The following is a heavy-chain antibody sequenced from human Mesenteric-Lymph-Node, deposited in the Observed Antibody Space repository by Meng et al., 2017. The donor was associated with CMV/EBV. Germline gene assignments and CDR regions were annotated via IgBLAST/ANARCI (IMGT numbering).Heavy chain of an antibody. D-gene: IGHD3-3*01. V-gene: IGHV4-34*01. CDR1: GGSFSGYY. J-gene: IGHJ6*02. CDR3: ARYRITIFGVVIRAYYYYYGMDV. Sequence: SETLSLTCAVYGGSFSGYYWSWIRQPPGKGLEWIGEINHSGSTNYNPSLKSRVTISVDTSKNQFSLKLSSVTAADTAVYYCARYRITIFGVVIRAYYYYYGMDVWGQGTTVTVSS. CDR2: INHSGST.